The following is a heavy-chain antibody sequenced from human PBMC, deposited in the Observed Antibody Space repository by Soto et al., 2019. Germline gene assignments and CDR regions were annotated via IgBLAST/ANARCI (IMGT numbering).Heavy chain of an antibody. CDR3: ATLPHRMDLAVLPIPT. J-gene: IGHJ5*02. D-gene: IGHD2-2*02. Sequence: QVQLRQSGPGLVKPSGTLSLSCAVSGGSISSTNWWSWVRQSPGKGLEWIGEMYHSGSPTYNPSLRGRVTMLVDKSNNQFSLQLRYVTAADTAVYYCATLPHRMDLAVLPIPTWGQGTLVTVSA. V-gene: IGHV4-4*02. CDR1: GGSISSTNW. CDR2: MYHSGSP.